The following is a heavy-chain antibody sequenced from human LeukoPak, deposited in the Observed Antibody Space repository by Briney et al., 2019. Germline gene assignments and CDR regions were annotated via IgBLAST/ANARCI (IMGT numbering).Heavy chain of an antibody. J-gene: IGHJ4*02. V-gene: IGHV7-4-1*02. CDR3: ASPHPAHSSGFDY. CDR2: INTNTGNP. CDR1: GYIFTSYA. D-gene: IGHD3-22*01. Sequence: ASVKVSCKAPGYIFTSYAMNWVRQAPGQGLEWMGWINTNTGNPTYAQGFTGRFVFSLDTSVTTAYLQISSLKAEDTAVYYCASPHPAHSSGFDYWGQGTLVTVSS.